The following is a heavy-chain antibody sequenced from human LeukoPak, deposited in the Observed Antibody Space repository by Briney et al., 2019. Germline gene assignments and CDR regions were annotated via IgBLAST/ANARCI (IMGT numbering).Heavy chain of an antibody. D-gene: IGHD5-18*01. CDR3: ARATDTAMVDY. CDR1: GFTLSDYY. V-gene: IGHV1-2*02. J-gene: IGHJ4*02. CDR2: INPNSGVT. Sequence: ASVKVSCKASGFTLSDYYLHWVRQAPGQGLEWLGWINPNSGVTKSVQKFQGRVTMTRDTSISTAYMELRSLRSDDTAVYYCARATDTAMVDYWGQGTLVTVSS.